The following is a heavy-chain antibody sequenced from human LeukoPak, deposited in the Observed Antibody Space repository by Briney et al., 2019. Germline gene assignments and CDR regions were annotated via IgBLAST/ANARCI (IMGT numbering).Heavy chain of an antibody. CDR3: ARDGGDMKGGSYYDNYYFDY. Sequence: PGGSLRLSCAASGFTFDDYGMSWVRQAPGKGLEWVSGINWNGGGTGYADSVKGRFTISRDNAKNSLYLQMNSLRAEDTALYYCARDGGDMKGGSYYDNYYFDYWGQGTLVTVSS. CDR2: INWNGGGT. V-gene: IGHV3-20*04. D-gene: IGHD1-26*01. J-gene: IGHJ4*02. CDR1: GFTFDDYG.